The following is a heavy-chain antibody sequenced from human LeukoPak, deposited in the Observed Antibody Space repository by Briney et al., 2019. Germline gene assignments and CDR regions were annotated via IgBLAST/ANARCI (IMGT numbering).Heavy chain of an antibody. CDR2: IKTDGIAT. J-gene: IGHJ4*02. CDR3: ARGWQADY. CDR1: GFTFSSYY. Sequence: GGSLRLSCAGAGFTFSSYYMHWVRQAPGKGLVWVSRIKTDGIATTYADSVKGRFTISRDNAKNTLYLQMNSLRVDDTAVYYCARGWQADYWGQGTLVTVSS. V-gene: IGHV3-74*01. D-gene: IGHD6-13*01.